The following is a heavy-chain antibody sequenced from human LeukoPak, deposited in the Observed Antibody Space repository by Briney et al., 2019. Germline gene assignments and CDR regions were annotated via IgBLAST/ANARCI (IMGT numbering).Heavy chain of an antibody. CDR2: IYYSGST. D-gene: IGHD1-26*01. CDR1: GGSISSYY. J-gene: IGHJ4*02. CDR3: ARSYSGSYRPFDY. V-gene: IGHV4-59*01. Sequence: SETLSLTCTVSGGSISSYYWSWLRQPPGKGLEWIGYIYYSGSTNYNPSLKSRVTIPVDTSKNQFSLKLSSVTAADTAVYYCARSYSGSYRPFDYWGQGTLVTVSS.